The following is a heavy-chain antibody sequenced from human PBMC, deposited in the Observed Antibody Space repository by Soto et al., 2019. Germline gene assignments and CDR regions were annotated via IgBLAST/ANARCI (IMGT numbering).Heavy chain of an antibody. J-gene: IGHJ6*02. CDR1: RFTLSIYA. Sequence: GGSLKLSCAASRFTLSIYAMTWVRQAPGKGLEWVSSLSGSGGSTYYADSVKGRFTISRDNSKNTLYLQMNSLRAEDTAVYYCAKGLYGLVPAAMPAPLAYYGMDVWGQGTTVTVSS. CDR2: LSGSGGST. CDR3: AKGLYGLVPAAMPAPLAYYGMDV. V-gene: IGHV3-23*01. D-gene: IGHD2-2*01.